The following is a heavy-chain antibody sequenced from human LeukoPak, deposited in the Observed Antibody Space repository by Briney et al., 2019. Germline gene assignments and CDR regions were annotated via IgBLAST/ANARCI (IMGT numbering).Heavy chain of an antibody. D-gene: IGHD3-22*01. Sequence: ASVKVFCKASGYTFTGYYMHWVRQAPGQGLEWMGWINPNSGGTNYAQKFQGRVTMTRDTSISTAYMELSRLRSDDTAVYYCARDYRDYYYDSSGYYSDAFDIWGQGTMVTVSS. J-gene: IGHJ3*02. V-gene: IGHV1-2*02. CDR2: INPNSGGT. CDR3: ARDYRDYYYDSSGYYSDAFDI. CDR1: GYTFTGYY.